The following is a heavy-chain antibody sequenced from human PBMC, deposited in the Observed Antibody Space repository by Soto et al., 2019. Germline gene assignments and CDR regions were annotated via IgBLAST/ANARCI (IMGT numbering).Heavy chain of an antibody. CDR3: ARDRYYGSGTYYNFYSGMDV. V-gene: IGHV4-30-4*01. Sequence: HSETLSRTCTVSGGNLNSGDYYLTWVRQPPGKGMEWIGNIFHSGSTYHTPSLQSRVTISLDTSKNHFSLKLSSVTPADTAVYYCARDRYYGSGTYYNFYSGMDVWGQGTKVTGSS. D-gene: IGHD3-10*01. J-gene: IGHJ6*02. CDR2: IFHSGST. CDR1: GGNLNSGDYY.